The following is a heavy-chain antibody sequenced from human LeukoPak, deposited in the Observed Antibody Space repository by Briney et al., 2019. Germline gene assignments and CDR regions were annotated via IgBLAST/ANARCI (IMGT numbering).Heavy chain of an antibody. CDR1: GXTFSNYA. CDR2: IWYDGSYK. Sequence: GGSLRLSCAASGXTFSNYAMHWVRQAPGKGPEWMAIIWYDGSYKYYADSVKGRFTISRDNSKNTLYLQVNSLTAEDTAVYYCARGNSDAFDIWGHGTMVTVSS. CDR3: ARGNSDAFDI. V-gene: IGHV3-33*01. J-gene: IGHJ3*02. D-gene: IGHD4-23*01.